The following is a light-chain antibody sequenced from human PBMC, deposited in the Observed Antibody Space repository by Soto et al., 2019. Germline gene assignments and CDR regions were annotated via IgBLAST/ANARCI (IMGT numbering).Light chain of an antibody. CDR2: EVN. Sequence: QSALTQPASVSGSPGQSITISCTGSNSDIGGYNYVAWYQQHPGKAPKVMIYEVNNRPSGVSNRFSGSKSGNTASLTISGLQAEDEADYYCSSSTGSNTLVFGGGTKLTVL. CDR1: NSDIGGYNY. V-gene: IGLV2-14*03. J-gene: IGLJ3*02. CDR3: SSSTGSNTLV.